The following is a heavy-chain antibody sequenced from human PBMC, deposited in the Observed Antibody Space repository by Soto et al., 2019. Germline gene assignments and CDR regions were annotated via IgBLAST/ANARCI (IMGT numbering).Heavy chain of an antibody. V-gene: IGHV5-51*01. CDR3: ARRGIAARVHNYYGMDI. CDR2: IYPEDSDF. J-gene: IGHJ6*04. Sequence: GESLKISGKGSGYSFPNYWIVWVRQLPWKGLEWMGMIYPEDSDFRYIPSFEGQVTISADKSTSTAYLQWSSLKASDTAIYYCARRGIAARVHNYYGMDIWGKGTTVKVSS. CDR1: GYSFPNYW. D-gene: IGHD6-6*01.